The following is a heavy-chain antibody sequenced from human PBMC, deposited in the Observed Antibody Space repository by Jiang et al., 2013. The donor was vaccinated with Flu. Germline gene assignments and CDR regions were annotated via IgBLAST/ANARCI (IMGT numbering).Heavy chain of an antibody. D-gene: IGHD5-12*01. J-gene: IGHJ6*04. CDR1: GFTFSSYW. CDR3: ARGERGYSGYDLSTAPEYYYGMDV. CDR2: IKQDGSEK. V-gene: IGHV3-7*04. Sequence: SGGGLVQPGGSLRLSCAASGFTFSSYWMSWVRQAPGKGLEWVANIKQDGSEKYYADSVKGRFTISRDNSKNTLYLQMNSLRAEDTAVYYCARGERGYSGYDLSTAPEYYYGMDVWGKGTTVTVSS.